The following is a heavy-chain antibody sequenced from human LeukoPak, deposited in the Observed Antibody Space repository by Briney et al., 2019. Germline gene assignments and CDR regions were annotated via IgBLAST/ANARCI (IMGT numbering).Heavy chain of an antibody. J-gene: IGHJ4*02. Sequence: GRSLRLSCAPSGFTFSSYAMSWVRQAPGIGLEWLSAISGSGGNTYYADSVKGWFTISRDNSQNTLSLQMNSLRAEDTAVYFCAKAGYRGSSVNYFDYWGQGTLVTVSS. CDR2: ISGSGGNT. D-gene: IGHD6-6*01. CDR3: AKAGYRGSSVNYFDY. CDR1: GFTFSSYA. V-gene: IGHV3-23*01.